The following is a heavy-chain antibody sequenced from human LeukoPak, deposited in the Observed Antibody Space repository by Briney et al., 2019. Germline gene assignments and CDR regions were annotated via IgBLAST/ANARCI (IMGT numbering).Heavy chain of an antibody. J-gene: IGHJ4*02. D-gene: IGHD5-18*01. CDR2: ISSSSSYI. V-gene: IGHV3-21*01. Sequence: PGGSLSLSCAASGFTFSSYSMNWVRQAPGKGLEWVSSISSSSSYIYYADSVKGRFTISRDNAKNSLYLRMNSLGAEDTAVYYCARVGHSYGVDYWGQGILVTVSS. CDR1: GFTFSSYS. CDR3: ARVGHSYGVDY.